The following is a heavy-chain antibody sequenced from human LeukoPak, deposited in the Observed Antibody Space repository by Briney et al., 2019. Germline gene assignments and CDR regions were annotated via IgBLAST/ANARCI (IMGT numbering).Heavy chain of an antibody. CDR3: ARGRGVSVTTYSFDP. J-gene: IGHJ5*02. D-gene: IGHD4-17*01. Sequence: PGRSLRLSCGASGFTFSSNGMHWVRKAPGKGLEWVAVIWYDGSNKYYAESVKGRFTISRDNSKTTLYLRMNSLRAEGTAVYYCARGRGVSVTTYSFDPWGQGTLVTVSS. V-gene: IGHV3-33*01. CDR1: GFTFSSNG. CDR2: IWYDGSNK.